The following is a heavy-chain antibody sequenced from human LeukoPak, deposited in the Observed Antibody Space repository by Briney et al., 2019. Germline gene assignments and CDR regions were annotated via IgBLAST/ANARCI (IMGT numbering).Heavy chain of an antibody. J-gene: IGHJ3*02. D-gene: IGHD6-13*01. CDR2: INGYSSYI. CDR1: GFTFSSYS. CDR3: ARDAATDDAFDI. Sequence: KPGGSLRLSCAASGFTFSSYSMHWVRQAPGKGLEWVSSINGYSSYIYYADSVKGRFFISRDNAKNSLYLHMNSLRAEDTAVYYCARDAATDDAFDIWGQGTMVTVSS. V-gene: IGHV3-21*01.